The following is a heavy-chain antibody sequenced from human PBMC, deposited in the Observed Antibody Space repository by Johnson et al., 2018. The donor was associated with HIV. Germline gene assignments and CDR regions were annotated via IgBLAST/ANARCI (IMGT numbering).Heavy chain of an antibody. CDR3: ARDYDYVWGSPDAFDI. J-gene: IGHJ3*02. D-gene: IGHD3-16*01. CDR1: GFTVSSNY. V-gene: IGHV3-66*01. CDR2: ICSGGST. Sequence: VQLVESGGGLVQPGGSLRLSCAASGFTVSSNYMSWVRQAPGKGLEWVSVICSGGSTCYANSVKGRFTISRDNSKNTLYLQMNSLRAEDTAVYYCARDYDYVWGSPDAFDIWGQGTMVTVSS.